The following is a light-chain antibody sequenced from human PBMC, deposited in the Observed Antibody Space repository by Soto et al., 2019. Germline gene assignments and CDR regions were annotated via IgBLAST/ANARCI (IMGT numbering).Light chain of an antibody. CDR3: SSYSSSSSSYVV. Sequence: QSPLTQPASVSGAPGQSITISCTGTSSDVGGYNYVSWYQQHPGKAPKLMIYDVSNRPSGVSTRFSGTKSGSTASLTVSGRLAEDEADYYCSSYSSSSSSYVVFGGGTELTV. J-gene: IGLJ2*01. CDR2: DVS. CDR1: SSDVGGYNY. V-gene: IGLV2-14*01.